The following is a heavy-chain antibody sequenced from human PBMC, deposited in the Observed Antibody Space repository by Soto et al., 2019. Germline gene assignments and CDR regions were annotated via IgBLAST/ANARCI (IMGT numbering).Heavy chain of an antibody. J-gene: IGHJ5*02. Sequence: QPGGSPLLTCVGTGFALGNYAVAWVNPAQGRGLECISAIPGSRENSIYAGYMRGRFTMSRDYSNNVGYLQMSSLRVEDSARYYCAKGSIQWCSGYGPCYPLDLWGQGATGTVCS. V-gene: IGHV3-23*01. CDR3: AKGSIQWCSGYGPCYPLDL. D-gene: IGHD2-15*01. CDR2: IPGSRENS. CDR1: GFALGNYA.